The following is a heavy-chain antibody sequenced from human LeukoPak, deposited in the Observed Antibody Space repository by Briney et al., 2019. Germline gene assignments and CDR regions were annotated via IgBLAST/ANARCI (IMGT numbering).Heavy chain of an antibody. CDR2: ISSVSSTI. CDR1: GFTFDNHE. Sequence: GGSLRLSCRASGFTFDNHEMNWVRQAPGKGLEWISYISSVSSTIYYADSVKGQFTISRDNVKNTLYLQMNSLRIEDTAVYYCARDVPSAWGTLNYWGQGTLVTVSS. V-gene: IGHV3-48*03. D-gene: IGHD3-16*01. J-gene: IGHJ4*02. CDR3: ARDVPSAWGTLNY.